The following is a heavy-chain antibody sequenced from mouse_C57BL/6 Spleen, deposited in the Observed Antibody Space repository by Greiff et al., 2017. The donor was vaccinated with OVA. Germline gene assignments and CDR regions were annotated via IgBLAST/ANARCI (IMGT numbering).Heavy chain of an antibody. CDR1: GFTFSSYA. D-gene: IGHD1-1*01. J-gene: IGHJ2*01. Sequence: EVHLVESGGGLVKPGGSLKLSCAASGFTFSSYAMSWVRQTPEKRLEWVATISDGGSYTYYPDNVKGRFTISRDNAKNNLYLQLSHLKAEDTARYYCAREEDYDFDYWGQGTTLTVSS. CDR2: ISDGGSYT. CDR3: AREEDYDFDY. V-gene: IGHV5-4*01.